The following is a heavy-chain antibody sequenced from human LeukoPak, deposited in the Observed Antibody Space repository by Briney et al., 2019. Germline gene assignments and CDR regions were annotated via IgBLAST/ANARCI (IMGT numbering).Heavy chain of an antibody. D-gene: IGHD2-8*01. CDR2: INPNSGGT. J-gene: IGHJ4*02. CDR3: ARSIVLMVYAMHPPFDY. CDR1: GYTFTDYY. Sequence: ASVKVSCKASGYTFTDYYIHWVRQAPGQGLEWMGWINPNSGGTNYAQKFQGRVTMTRDTSISTAYIELSRLRSDDTAVYYCARSIVLMVYAMHPPFDYWGQGTLVTVSS. V-gene: IGHV1-2*02.